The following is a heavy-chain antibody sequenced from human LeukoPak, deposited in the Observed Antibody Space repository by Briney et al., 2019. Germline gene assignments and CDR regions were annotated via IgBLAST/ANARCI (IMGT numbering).Heavy chain of an antibody. V-gene: IGHV5-51*01. D-gene: IGHD2-15*01. Sequence: GESLKISCKGSGYSFTTYWIGWVRQMPGKGLECMGVIYPGDSDTRYSPSFQGQVTISADKSISTAYLQWSSLKASDTAMYYCARHVGEVVVAAAFNWFDPWGQGTLVTVSS. CDR2: IYPGDSDT. CDR1: GYSFTTYW. CDR3: ARHVGEVVVAAAFNWFDP. J-gene: IGHJ5*02.